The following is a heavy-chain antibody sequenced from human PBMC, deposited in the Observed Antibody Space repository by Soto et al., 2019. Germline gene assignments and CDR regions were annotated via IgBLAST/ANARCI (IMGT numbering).Heavy chain of an antibody. J-gene: IGHJ4*02. CDR1: GFTFSSYG. CDR3: AKDRGALRWSEEHYYFDY. D-gene: IGHD4-17*01. CDR2: ISYDGRNK. Sequence: GGCLRLSCAASGFTFSSYGMHWVRQAPGKGLEWVAVISYDGRNKYYADVVKGRFTISRDNSKNTLHLQTNSLTIEDTAVYYCAKDRGALRWSEEHYYFDYWGQGALVTVSS. V-gene: IGHV3-30*18.